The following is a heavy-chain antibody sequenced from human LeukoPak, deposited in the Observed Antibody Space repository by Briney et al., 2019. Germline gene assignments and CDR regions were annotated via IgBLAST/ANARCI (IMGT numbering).Heavy chain of an antibody. CDR1: GFTFSSYA. CDR3: ARAGSDTAMGPFDY. D-gene: IGHD5-18*01. Sequence: GGSLRLSCAASGFTFSSYAMHWVRQAPGKGLEWVAVISYDGSNKYYADSVKGRFTISRNNAKNSLYLQMNSLRAEDTAVYYCARAGSDTAMGPFDYWGQGTLVTVSS. J-gene: IGHJ4*02. CDR2: ISYDGSNK. V-gene: IGHV3-30*04.